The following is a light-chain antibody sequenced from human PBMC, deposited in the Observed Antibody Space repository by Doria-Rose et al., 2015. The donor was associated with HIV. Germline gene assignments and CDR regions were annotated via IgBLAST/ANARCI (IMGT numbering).Light chain of an antibody. Sequence: CTGTNSDVGNYNYVSWFQQHPGKAPKLIIYDVNYRPSGVSHRFSGSKSGNTASLAISGLQAEDEADYYCSSYTSDTTLLFGTGTKVTVL. CDR3: SSYTSDTTLL. CDR1: NSDVGNYNY. V-gene: IGLV2-14*03. CDR2: DVN. J-gene: IGLJ1*01.